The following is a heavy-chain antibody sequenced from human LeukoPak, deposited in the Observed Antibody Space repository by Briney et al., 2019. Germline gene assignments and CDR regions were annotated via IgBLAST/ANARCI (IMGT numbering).Heavy chain of an antibody. CDR3: ARGQYFDAAFDF. CDR2: MYYNGNT. Sequence: SETLSLTCTVSGGSISGYYWTWIRQPPGKGLEWIGYMYYNGNTNYNPSLKSRVTISVDTSKNQFSLKLTSVTAADMAVYYCARGQYFDAAFDFWGQGTLVTVSS. CDR1: GGSISGYY. V-gene: IGHV4-59*01. J-gene: IGHJ4*02. D-gene: IGHD3-9*01.